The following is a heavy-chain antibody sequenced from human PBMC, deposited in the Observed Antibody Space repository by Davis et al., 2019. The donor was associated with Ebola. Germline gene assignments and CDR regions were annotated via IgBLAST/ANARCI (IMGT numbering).Heavy chain of an antibody. V-gene: IGHV4-59*12. CDR1: GGSISSYY. Sequence: MPSETLSLTCTVSGGSISSYYWSWIRQPPGKGLEWIGYIYYSGSTNYNPSLKSRVTISVDTSKNQFSLKLSSVTAADTAVYYCARDGHYGSGSYISYNWFDPWGQGTLVTVSS. CDR3: ARDGHYGSGSYISYNWFDP. CDR2: IYYSGST. J-gene: IGHJ5*02. D-gene: IGHD3-10*01.